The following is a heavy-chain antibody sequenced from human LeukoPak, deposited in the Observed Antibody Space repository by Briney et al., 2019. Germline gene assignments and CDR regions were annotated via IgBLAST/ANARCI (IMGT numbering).Heavy chain of an antibody. CDR1: GFTFSSYG. CDR2: ISYDGSNK. V-gene: IGHV3-30*18. CDR3: AKGSWQWLGNYFDY. Sequence: GGSLRLSCAASGFTFSSYGMHWVRQAPGKGLEWVAVISYDGSNKYYADSVKGRFTISRDNSKNTLYLQMNSLRAEDTAVYYCAKGSWQWLGNYFDYWGQGTLVTVPS. D-gene: IGHD6-19*01. J-gene: IGHJ4*02.